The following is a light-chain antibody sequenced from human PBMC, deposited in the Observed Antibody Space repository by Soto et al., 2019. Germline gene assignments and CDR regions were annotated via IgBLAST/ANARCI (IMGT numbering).Light chain of an antibody. CDR1: QNIGNW. CDR2: DAS. J-gene: IGKJ1*01. V-gene: IGKV1-5*01. CDR3: QQYSDEPWT. Sequence: DIQMTQSPSTLSASVGDRVTITCRASQNIGNWLAWYQQKPGKTPDLLIYDASSLESGVPLRFSGSGSGTEFTLTISSLQTDDSATYYCQQYSDEPWTFGQGT.